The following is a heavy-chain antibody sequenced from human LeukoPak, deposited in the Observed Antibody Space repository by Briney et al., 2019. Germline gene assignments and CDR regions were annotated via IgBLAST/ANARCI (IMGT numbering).Heavy chain of an antibody. V-gene: IGHV4-31*03. Sequence: SQTLSLTCTVSGGSISSGGYYWSWIRQHPGKGLEWIGYIYYSGSTYYNPSLKSRVTISVDTSKNQFSLKLSSVTAADTAVYYCAREDYYDSSGPAAGYFQHWGQGTLVTVSS. CDR2: IYYSGST. CDR3: AREDYYDSSGPAAGYFQH. J-gene: IGHJ1*01. D-gene: IGHD3-22*01. CDR1: GGSISSGGYY.